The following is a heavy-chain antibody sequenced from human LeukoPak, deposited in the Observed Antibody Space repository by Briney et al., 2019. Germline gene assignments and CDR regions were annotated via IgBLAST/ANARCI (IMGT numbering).Heavy chain of an antibody. CDR1: GGSISSSSSY. D-gene: IGHD3-10*01. CDR3: ARTTEEYYGSGKFRKYYSYYYYMDV. Sequence: SETLSLTCTVSGGSISSSSSYWSWIRQPPGKGLEWIGSIYYSGSTYYNPSLKSRVTISVDTSKNQFSLKLSSVTAADTTVYYCARTTEEYYGSGKFRKYYSYYYYMDVWGKGTTVTVSS. V-gene: IGHV4-39*07. CDR2: IYYSGST. J-gene: IGHJ6*03.